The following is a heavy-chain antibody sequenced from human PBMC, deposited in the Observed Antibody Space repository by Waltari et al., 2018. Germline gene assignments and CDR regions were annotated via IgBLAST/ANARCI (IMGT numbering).Heavy chain of an antibody. CDR3: ARDVNGVLDY. J-gene: IGHJ4*02. Sequence: EVQLVESGGGLVQPGGSLRLSCAASGFSLISYWMSWVRQAPGKGRAWLANIRQDGLDRGHGDSVKGRFIISRDNARNSVYLQMNSLTAEDTAVYYCARDVNGVLDYWGQGTLVTVSS. D-gene: IGHD2-8*01. V-gene: IGHV3-7*01. CDR2: IRQDGLDR. CDR1: GFSLISYW.